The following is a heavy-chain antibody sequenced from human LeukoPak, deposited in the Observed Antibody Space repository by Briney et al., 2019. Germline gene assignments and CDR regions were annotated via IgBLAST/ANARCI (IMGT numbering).Heavy chain of an antibody. J-gene: IGHJ4*02. Sequence: SETLSLTCTVSGGPISSSSYYWGWIRQPPGKGLEWIGSIYYSGSTYYNPSLKSRVTISVDTSKNQFSLKLSSVTAADTAVYYCARDSSGYYGYWGQGTLVTVSS. D-gene: IGHD3-22*01. CDR3: ARDSSGYYGY. V-gene: IGHV4-39*01. CDR2: IYYSGST. CDR1: GGPISSSSYY.